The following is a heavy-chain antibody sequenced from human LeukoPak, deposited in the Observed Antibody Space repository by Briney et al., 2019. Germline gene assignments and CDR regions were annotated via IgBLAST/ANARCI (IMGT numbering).Heavy chain of an antibody. Sequence: SETLSLTCAVYGGSFSGYYWSWIRQPPGKGLEWIGEINHSGSTNYNPSLKSRVIISVDTSKNQFSLKLSSVTAADTAVYYCASVSNYYGSGSYLRAFDIWGQGTMVTVSS. CDR1: GGSFSGYY. D-gene: IGHD3-10*01. CDR2: INHSGST. V-gene: IGHV4-34*01. CDR3: ASVSNYYGSGSYLRAFDI. J-gene: IGHJ3*02.